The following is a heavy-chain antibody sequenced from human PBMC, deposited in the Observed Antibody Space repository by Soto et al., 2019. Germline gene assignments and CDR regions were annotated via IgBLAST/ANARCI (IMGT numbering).Heavy chain of an antibody. V-gene: IGHV3-30-3*01. CDR2: MSSDGTNE. CDR1: RFTFTTYA. Sequence: PGGSLRLSCAASRFTFTTYAMNWVRQAPGKGLEWVALMSSDGTNEHYADSVRGRFTVSRDNSRNRLFLQMNNLRTDDTTVYYCARSGYISGWYCYFDFWGMGTLVTIAS. J-gene: IGHJ4*02. CDR3: ARSGYISGWYCYFDF. D-gene: IGHD6-19*01.